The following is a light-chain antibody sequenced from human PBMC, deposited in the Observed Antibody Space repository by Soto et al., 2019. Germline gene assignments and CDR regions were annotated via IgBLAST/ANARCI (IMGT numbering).Light chain of an antibody. Sequence: QAVLSQPASVSGYLAQAIAISCTGTSSDVGGYSYVSWYQQQPGKAPKLVISDVSNRPSGVSDRFSGSKSGNTASLTISGLQTEDEADYYCASYTTSSTYVFGTGTRSPS. J-gene: IGLJ1*01. CDR1: SSDVGGYSY. CDR2: DVS. V-gene: IGLV2-14*01. CDR3: ASYTTSSTYV.